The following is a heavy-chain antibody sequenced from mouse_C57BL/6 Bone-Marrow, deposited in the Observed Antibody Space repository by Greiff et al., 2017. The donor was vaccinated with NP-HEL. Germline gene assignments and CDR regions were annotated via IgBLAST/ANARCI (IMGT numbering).Heavy chain of an antibody. CDR2: INPNNGGT. J-gene: IGHJ1*03. V-gene: IGHV1-22*01. CDR3: ARKLGRGYFDV. Sequence: EVKLQESGPELVKPGASVKMSCKASGYTFTDYNMHWVKQSHGKSLEWIGYINPNNGGTSYNQKFKGKATLTVNKSSSTAYMELRSLTSEDSAVYYCARKLGRGYFDVWGTGTTVTVSS. D-gene: IGHD4-1*01. CDR1: GYTFTDYN.